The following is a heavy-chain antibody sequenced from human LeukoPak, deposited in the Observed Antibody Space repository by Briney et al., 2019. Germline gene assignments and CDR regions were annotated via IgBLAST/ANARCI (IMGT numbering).Heavy chain of an antibody. CDR2: IIPIFGTA. CDR1: GGTFSSYA. V-gene: IGHV1-69*01. D-gene: IGHD5-12*01. Sequence: GASVKVSCKASGGTFSSYAISWVRQAPGQGLEWMGGIIPIFGTANYAQKFQGRVTITADESTSTAYMELSSLRSEDTAVYYCARDPRHRGYSGYDYPFDYWGQGTLVTVSS. J-gene: IGHJ4*02. CDR3: ARDPRHRGYSGYDYPFDY.